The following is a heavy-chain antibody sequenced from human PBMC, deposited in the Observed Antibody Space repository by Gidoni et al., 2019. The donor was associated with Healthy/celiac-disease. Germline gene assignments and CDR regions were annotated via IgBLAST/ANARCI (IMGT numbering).Heavy chain of an antibody. CDR1: GFTFSSYD. Sequence: EVQLVESGGGLVQPGGSLRLSCSASGFTFSSYDMHWVRQAPGKGLEYVSAISSNGGSTYYADSVKGRFTISRDNSKNTLYLQMSSLRAEDTAVYYCVKGLEIVEYSSSGFDYWGQGTLVTVSS. CDR2: ISSNGGST. D-gene: IGHD6-6*01. J-gene: IGHJ4*02. V-gene: IGHV3-64D*06. CDR3: VKGLEIVEYSSSGFDY.